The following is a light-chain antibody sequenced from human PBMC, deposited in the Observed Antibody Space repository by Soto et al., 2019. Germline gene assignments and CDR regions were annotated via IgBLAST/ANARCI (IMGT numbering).Light chain of an antibody. Sequence: DIQITQSPSTLSASVGDRVTITCRATQSITTYLAWYQQKPGKAPKLLIYDASSLESGVPSRFSGSGSGTEFTLTISSLQPDDFATYYCQQYNSYSQTFGQGTKVEIK. CDR3: QQYNSYSQT. J-gene: IGKJ1*01. V-gene: IGKV1-5*01. CDR2: DAS. CDR1: QSITTY.